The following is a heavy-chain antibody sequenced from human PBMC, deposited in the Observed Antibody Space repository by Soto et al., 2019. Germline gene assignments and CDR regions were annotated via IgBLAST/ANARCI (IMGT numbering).Heavy chain of an antibody. CDR3: AADATAWQQMVPSDY. D-gene: IGHD2-8*01. J-gene: IGHJ4*02. CDR1: GFTFTSSA. Sequence: ASVKVSCKASGFTFTSSAFQWVRQARGQRLEWIGWTAVGSGYTNYAQRFQDRVTLTRDMSTATTYMELSRLTSEDTAIYYCAADATAWQQMVPSDYWGQGTLVTVSS. V-gene: IGHV1-58*01. CDR2: TAVGSGYT.